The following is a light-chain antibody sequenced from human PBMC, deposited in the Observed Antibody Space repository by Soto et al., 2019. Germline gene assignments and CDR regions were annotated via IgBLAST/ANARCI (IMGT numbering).Light chain of an antibody. V-gene: IGKV1-9*01. J-gene: IGKJ3*01. CDR1: QGIGSY. CDR2: AAS. Sequence: IQLTQSPSSLSASVGDRVTITCRASQGIGSYLAWDQQKPGQSPKVLIYAASTLLRGVPSRFSGSGSGTDFTLTISSLQPEDGASYSCQQVKSYPHNFGPGTKVEI. CDR3: QQVKSYPHN.